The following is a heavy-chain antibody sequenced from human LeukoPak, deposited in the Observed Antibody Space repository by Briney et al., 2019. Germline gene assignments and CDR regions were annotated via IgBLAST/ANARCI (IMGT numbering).Heavy chain of an antibody. J-gene: IGHJ4*02. CDR1: GGSISSYY. V-gene: IGHV4-59*01. CDR3: ASQQLSQLYYFDN. Sequence: SETLSLTCTVPGGSISSYYWSWIRQPPGKGLEWSGYIYYTGSTNYNPSLKSRVTISVDTSKNQFSLKLSSVTAADTAVYYCASQQLSQLYYFDNWGQGTLVTVSS. CDR2: IYYTGST. D-gene: IGHD6-13*01.